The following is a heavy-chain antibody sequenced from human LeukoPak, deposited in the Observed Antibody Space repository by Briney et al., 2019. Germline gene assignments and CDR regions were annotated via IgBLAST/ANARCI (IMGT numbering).Heavy chain of an antibody. CDR2: INPSGGST. D-gene: IGHD1-26*01. J-gene: IGHJ4*02. V-gene: IGHV1-46*01. CDR1: GYTFTSYY. CDR3: ARGVGDTSAPFDY. Sequence: ASVKVSCKASGYTFTSYYMHWVRQAPGQRVGWRGIINPSGGSTSYAHKFQVRVTMIRYTCTSTVYMWLSSLRSEDTGVYYCARGVGDTSAPFDYWGKGHLVNVSS.